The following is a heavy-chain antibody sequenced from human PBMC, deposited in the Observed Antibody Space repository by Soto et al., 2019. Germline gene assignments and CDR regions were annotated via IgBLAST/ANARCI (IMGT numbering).Heavy chain of an antibody. CDR2: ISYDGSNK. Sequence: QVQLVESGGGVVQPGRSLRLSCAASGFTFSDYGMHWVRQAPGKGLEWVAVISYDGSNKYYADSVKGRFPISRDNSKNTLYLQMNSLRGEDTAVYYWAKAHVNWNPGLDYSRDVWGQGTTVIVSS. D-gene: IGHD1-1*01. V-gene: IGHV3-30*18. CDR1: GFTFSDYG. J-gene: IGHJ6*02. CDR3: AKAHVNWNPGLDYSRDV.